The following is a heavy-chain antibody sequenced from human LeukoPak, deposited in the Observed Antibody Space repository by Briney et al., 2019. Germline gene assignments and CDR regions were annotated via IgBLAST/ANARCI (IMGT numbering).Heavy chain of an antibody. CDR1: GGSFSGYY. CDR2: INHSGST. Sequence: SETLSLTCAVYGGSFSGYYWSWIRQPPGKGLEWIGEINHSGSTNYNPSLKSRVTISVDTSKNQFSLKLSSVTAADTAVYYCAREPAQGDQAFDIWGQGTMVTVSS. J-gene: IGHJ3*02. CDR3: AREPAQGDQAFDI. D-gene: IGHD3-10*01. V-gene: IGHV4-34*01.